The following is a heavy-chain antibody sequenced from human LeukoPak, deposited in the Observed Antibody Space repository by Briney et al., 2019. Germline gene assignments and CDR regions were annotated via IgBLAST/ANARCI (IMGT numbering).Heavy chain of an antibody. CDR3: AREVYSGYDFGYFDY. D-gene: IGHD5-12*01. V-gene: IGHV4-61*01. J-gene: IGHJ4*02. CDR2: IYYSGST. Sequence: SETLSLTCTVSGGSVSSGSYYWSWIRQPPGKGLEWIGNIYYSGSTNYNPSLKSRVTISVDTSKNQFSLKLSSVTAADTAVYYCAREVYSGYDFGYFDYWGQGTLVTVSS. CDR1: GGSVSSGSYY.